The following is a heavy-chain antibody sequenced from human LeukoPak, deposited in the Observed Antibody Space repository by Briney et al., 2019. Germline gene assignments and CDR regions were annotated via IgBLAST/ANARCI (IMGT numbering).Heavy chain of an antibody. Sequence: ASVKVSCKASGYTFTGYYIHWVRQAPGQGLEYMGWSNPNNGGTNYAQKFQGRVTMTRDTSVSTFYMVLSRLRYDDTAVYYCARDRGTRFTDALDFWGQGTMVTVSS. J-gene: IGHJ3*01. CDR1: GYTFTGYY. V-gene: IGHV1-2*02. CDR2: SNPNNGGT. CDR3: ARDRGTRFTDALDF. D-gene: IGHD3-10*01.